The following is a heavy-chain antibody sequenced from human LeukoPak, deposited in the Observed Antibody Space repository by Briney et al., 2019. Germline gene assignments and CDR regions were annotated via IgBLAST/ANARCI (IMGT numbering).Heavy chain of an antibody. CDR3: ARGETAYYDILTGYSDAFDI. V-gene: IGHV3-21*01. D-gene: IGHD3-9*01. Sequence: GGSLRLSCAASGFTFSSYSMNWVRQAPGKGLEWVSSISSSSSYIYYADSVKGRFTISRDNSKNTLYLQMNSLRAEDTAVYYCARGETAYYDILTGYSDAFDIWGQGTMVTVSS. CDR1: GFTFSSYS. J-gene: IGHJ3*02. CDR2: ISSSSSYI.